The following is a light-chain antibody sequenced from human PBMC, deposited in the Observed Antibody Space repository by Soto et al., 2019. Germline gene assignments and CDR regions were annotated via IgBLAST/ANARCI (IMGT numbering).Light chain of an antibody. Sequence: SYELTQPPSVSVAPGQTARITCGGINIGNKSVHWYQQKPGQAPVLVDYGESDRPSGIPERFSGSNSGKTATLTISRVEAGDEADDYCQVWDSSSAHQRVFGTGTKLTVL. CDR3: QVWDSSSAHQRV. V-gene: IGLV3-21*02. J-gene: IGLJ1*01. CDR2: GES. CDR1: NIGNKS.